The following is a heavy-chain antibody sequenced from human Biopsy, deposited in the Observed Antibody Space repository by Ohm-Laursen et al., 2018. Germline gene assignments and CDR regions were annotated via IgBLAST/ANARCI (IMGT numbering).Heavy chain of an antibody. V-gene: IGHV4-4*07. CDR2: IYSTGRSS. J-gene: IGHJ2*01. D-gene: IGHD6-19*01. Sequence: SDTLSLTCSVSGGSVDDYFWNWIRQPAGKGLEWIGRIYSTGRSSAYHPSFQSRVTMSLDTSNKQFSLKLTSVTAADTAVYYCARTPGVAVAGRFFDLWGRGTQVTVSS. CDR3: ARTPGVAVAGRFFDL. CDR1: GGSVDDYF.